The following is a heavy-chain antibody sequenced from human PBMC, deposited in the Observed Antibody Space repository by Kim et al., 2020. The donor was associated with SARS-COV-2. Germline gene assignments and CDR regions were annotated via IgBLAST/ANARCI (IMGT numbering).Heavy chain of an antibody. CDR1: GFTVSNNY. Sequence: GGSLRLSCVVSGFTVSNNYMSWVRQAPGTGLEWVSLIYSGGSTYSSDSVKGRCTISRDASKNTVYLQMNSRRAEDAAAYYCARRDFRRGTYYWGQGTLVT. J-gene: IGHJ4*02. CDR2: IYSGGST. V-gene: IGHV3-53*01. D-gene: IGHD3-3*01. CDR3: ARRDFRRGTYY.